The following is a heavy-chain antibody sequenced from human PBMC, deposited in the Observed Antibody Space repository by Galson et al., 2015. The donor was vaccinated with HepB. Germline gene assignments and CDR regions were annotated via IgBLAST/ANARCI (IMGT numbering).Heavy chain of an antibody. J-gene: IGHJ4*02. CDR3: ARDLRYFDWFLDY. V-gene: IGHV6-1*01. Sequence: CAISGDSVSSNSAAWNWIRQSPSRGLEWLGRTYYRSKWYNDYAVSVKSRITINPDTSKNQFSLQLNSVTPEDTAAYYCARDLRYFDWFLDYWGQGTLVTVSS. D-gene: IGHD3-9*01. CDR2: TYYRSKWYN. CDR1: GDSVSSNSAA.